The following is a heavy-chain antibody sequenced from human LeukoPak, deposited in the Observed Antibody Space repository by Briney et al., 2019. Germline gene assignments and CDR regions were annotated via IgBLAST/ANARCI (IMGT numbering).Heavy chain of an antibody. CDR1: GFTFDDFG. CDR3: ARARDSSGFSSLDY. J-gene: IGHJ4*02. V-gene: IGHV3-20*04. D-gene: IGHD3-22*01. Sequence: GGSLRLSCAASGFTFDDFGMNWVRQVPRKGLEWLSTINWNGGSTGYADSVKGRFTISRDNAKDSLYLQMNSLRAEDTALYYCARARDSSGFSSLDYWGQGTLVTVSS. CDR2: INWNGGST.